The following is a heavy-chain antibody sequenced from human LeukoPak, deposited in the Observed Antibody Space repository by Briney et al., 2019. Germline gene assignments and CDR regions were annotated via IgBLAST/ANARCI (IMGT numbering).Heavy chain of an antibody. Sequence: GGSLRLSCVGSGFSFSSFAMSWVRQAPGKGLEWVSTVSGGGAYTYYADSVKGRFTVSRDDSKSMHFLQMNSLRPEDTALYFCAKRITVSAGYYLDTWGQGTLVTVSS. D-gene: IGHD2-8*01. V-gene: IGHV3-23*01. CDR1: GFSFSSFA. CDR2: VSGGGAYT. J-gene: IGHJ4*02. CDR3: AKRITVSAGYYLDT.